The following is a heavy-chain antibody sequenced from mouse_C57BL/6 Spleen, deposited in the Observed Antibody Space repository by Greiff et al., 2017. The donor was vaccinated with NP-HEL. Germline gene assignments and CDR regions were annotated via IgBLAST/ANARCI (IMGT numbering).Heavy chain of an antibody. Sequence: VQLQQPGAELVRPGSSVKLSCKASGYTFTSYWMDWVKQRPGQGLEWIGNIYPSDSETHYNQKFKDKATLTVDKSSSTAYMQLSSLTSEDSAVYYCARGGLTGYFDYWGQGTTLTVSS. CDR2: IYPSDSET. CDR3: ARGGLTGYFDY. CDR1: GYTFTSYW. J-gene: IGHJ2*01. V-gene: IGHV1-61*01. D-gene: IGHD4-1*01.